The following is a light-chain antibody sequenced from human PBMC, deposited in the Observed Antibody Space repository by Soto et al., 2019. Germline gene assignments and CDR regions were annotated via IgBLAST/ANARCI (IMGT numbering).Light chain of an antibody. CDR2: KAS. V-gene: IGKV1-5*03. CDR1: QKISGW. Sequence: DIELHQSPSTLSSSVGATVTTTCRASQKISGWLAWHQQKPGKAPKLLIYKASNLKSGVPSRFSGSGSGTEFTFTISSLQPEDIATYYCQQYDNYPVAFGRGTKVDIK. J-gene: IGKJ1*01. CDR3: QQYDNYPVA.